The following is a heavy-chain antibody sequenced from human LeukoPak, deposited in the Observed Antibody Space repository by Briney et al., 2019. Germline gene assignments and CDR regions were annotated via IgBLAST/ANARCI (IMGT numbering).Heavy chain of an antibody. J-gene: IGHJ4*02. CDR3: ARGLPYSSRDFDY. CDR1: GGSINNGGYY. CDR2: IYYSGST. V-gene: IGHV4-61*08. Sequence: KTSETLSLTCTVSGGSINNGGYYWSWIRQPPGKGLEWIGHIYYSGSTNYNPSLKSRVTISVDTSKNQFSLKLSSVTAADTAVYYCARGLPYSSRDFDYWGQGTLVTVSS. D-gene: IGHD6-13*01.